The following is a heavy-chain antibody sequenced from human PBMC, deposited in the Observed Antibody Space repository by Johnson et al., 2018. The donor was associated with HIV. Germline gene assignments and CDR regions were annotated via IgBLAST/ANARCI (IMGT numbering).Heavy chain of an antibody. CDR3: ARACRDGYTCDAFDI. D-gene: IGHD5-24*01. CDR1: GFTVSSYY. V-gene: IGHV3-66*01. CDR2: LSSGVTT. Sequence: EVQLVESGGGLVQPGGSLRLSCAASGFTVSSYYMTWVRQAPGKGLEWVSVLSSGVTTYYADSVKGRFTISRDSSKNTLYLQMNSLRAEDTAVYYCARACRDGYTCDAFDIWGQGTMVTVSS. J-gene: IGHJ3*02.